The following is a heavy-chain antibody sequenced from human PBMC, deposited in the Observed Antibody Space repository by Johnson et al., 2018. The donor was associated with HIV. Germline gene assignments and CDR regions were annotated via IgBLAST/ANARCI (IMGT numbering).Heavy chain of an antibody. CDR2: ISYDGGNK. CDR3: AKWSIVGATFSDACDI. D-gene: IGHD1-26*01. V-gene: IGHV3-30*18. J-gene: IGHJ3*02. CDR1: GFTFSSYG. Sequence: QVQLVESGGGVVQPGRSLRLSCAASGFTFSSYGMHWVRQAPGKGLEWVAVISYDGGNKYYADSVKGRFTIPSDNSKNTLYLQMNSLRAEDTAVYYCAKWSIVGATFSDACDIWGQGTMVTVSS.